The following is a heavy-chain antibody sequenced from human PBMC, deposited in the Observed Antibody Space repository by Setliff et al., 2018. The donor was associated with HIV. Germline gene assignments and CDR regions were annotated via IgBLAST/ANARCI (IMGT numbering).Heavy chain of an antibody. J-gene: IGHJ4*02. CDR2: ITHSGST. D-gene: IGHD3-3*01. V-gene: IGHV4-34*01. CDR3: ARGPPFLEWTTEIDY. CDR1: GGSLSGQYWSGHY. Sequence: SETLSLTCAVYGGSLSGQYWSGHYWSWIRQPPGKGLEWIGEITHSGSTNYNPSLKSRVTISVEMSKKQFSLKLSSVTAADTAVYYCARGPPFLEWTTEIDYWGQGALVTVSS.